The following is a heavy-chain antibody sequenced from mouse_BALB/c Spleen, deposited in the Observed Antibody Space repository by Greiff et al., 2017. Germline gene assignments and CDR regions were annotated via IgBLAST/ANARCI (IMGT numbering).Heavy chain of an antibody. CDR3: ARSAYYGNYDYAMDY. V-gene: IGHV5-9-3*01. D-gene: IGHD2-10*01. CDR1: GFTFSSYA. Sequence: EVQLVESGGGLVKPGGSLKLSCAASGFTFSSYAMSWVRQTPEKRLEWVATISSGGSYTYYPDSVKGRFTISRDNAKNTLYLQMSSLRSEDTAMYYCARSAYYGNYDYAMDYWGQGTSVTVSS. CDR2: ISSGGSYT. J-gene: IGHJ4*01.